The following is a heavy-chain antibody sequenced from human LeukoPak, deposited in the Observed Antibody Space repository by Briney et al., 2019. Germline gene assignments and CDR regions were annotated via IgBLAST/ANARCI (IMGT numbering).Heavy chain of an antibody. J-gene: IGHJ6*03. D-gene: IGHD6-13*01. Sequence: GASVKVSCKASGYTFTGYYMHWVRQAPGQGLEWMGWINPNSGGTNYAQKFQGRVTMTTDTSTSTAYMELRSLRSDDTAVYYCATNGGYSSSWYASYYYYYYMDVWGKGTTVTVSS. CDR1: GYTFTGYY. CDR2: INPNSGGT. V-gene: IGHV1-2*02. CDR3: ATNGGYSSSWYASYYYYYYMDV.